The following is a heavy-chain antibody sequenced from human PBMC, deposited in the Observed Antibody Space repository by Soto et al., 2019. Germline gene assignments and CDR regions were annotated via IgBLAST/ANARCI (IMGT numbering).Heavy chain of an antibody. CDR3: AKDVNPHYGNPLGY. J-gene: IGHJ4*02. V-gene: IGHV3-23*01. D-gene: IGHD4-4*01. CDR1: GFTFSSYA. CDR2: ISGSGGST. Sequence: EVQLLESGGGLVQPGGSLRLSCAASGFTFSSYAMSWVRQAPGKGLEWVSAISGSGGSTYYADSVKGRFTISRDNSKNTLYLPMNSLRAEDTAVYYCAKDVNPHYGNPLGYWGQGTLVTVSS.